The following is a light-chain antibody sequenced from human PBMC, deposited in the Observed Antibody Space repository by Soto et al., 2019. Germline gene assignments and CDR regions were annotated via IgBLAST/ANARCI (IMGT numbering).Light chain of an antibody. CDR2: EVS. V-gene: IGLV2-14*01. CDR1: SSDVGGYNY. J-gene: IGLJ7*01. CDR3: SSYASSSTAV. Sequence: QSVLTQPASVSGSPGQSITISCTGTSSDVGGYNYVSWYQQHPGKAPKLMIYEVSNRPSGVSNRFSGSKSGNTASLTISGLQSEDEADYYCSSYASSSTAVFGGGTQLIVL.